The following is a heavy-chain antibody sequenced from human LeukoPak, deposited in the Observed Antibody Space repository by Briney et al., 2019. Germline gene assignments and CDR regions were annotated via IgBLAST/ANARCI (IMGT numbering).Heavy chain of an antibody. CDR2: INWNGGST. CDR1: GFTFDDYG. Sequence: PGGSLRLSCAASGFTFDDYGMSWVRQAPGKGLEWVSGINWNGGSTGYADSVKGRFTISRDDAKNSLYLQMNSLRAEDTALYYCARDTGQWLEFDYWGQGTLVTVSS. J-gene: IGHJ4*02. D-gene: IGHD6-19*01. CDR3: ARDTGQWLEFDY. V-gene: IGHV3-20*04.